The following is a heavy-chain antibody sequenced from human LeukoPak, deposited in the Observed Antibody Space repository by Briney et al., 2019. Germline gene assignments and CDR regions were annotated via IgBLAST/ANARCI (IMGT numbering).Heavy chain of an antibody. CDR1: GFTFSSYW. D-gene: IGHD6-13*01. CDR3: ARGLLPIAAAGGNFDY. CDR2: IKQDGSEK. Sequence: AGGSLRLSCAASGFTFSSYWMSWVRQAPGKGLEWVANIKQDGSEKYYVDSVKGRFTISRDNAKNSLYLQMNSLRAEDTAVYYCARGLLPIAAAGGNFDYWGQGTLVTVSS. V-gene: IGHV3-7*01. J-gene: IGHJ4*02.